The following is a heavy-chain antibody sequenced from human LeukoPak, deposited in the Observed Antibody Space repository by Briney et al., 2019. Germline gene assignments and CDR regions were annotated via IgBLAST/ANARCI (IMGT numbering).Heavy chain of an antibody. CDR3: ARVPLRLGELSSPPIDY. J-gene: IGHJ4*02. Sequence: SETLSLTCTASGGSISGYYWSWIRQPAGKGLEWIGRIYTGGSTNYNPSLKSRVTISVDTSKNQFSLKPSSVTAADTAVYYCARVPLRLGELSSPPIDYWGQGTLVTVSS. CDR2: IYTGGST. V-gene: IGHV4-4*07. CDR1: GGSISGYY. D-gene: IGHD3-16*02.